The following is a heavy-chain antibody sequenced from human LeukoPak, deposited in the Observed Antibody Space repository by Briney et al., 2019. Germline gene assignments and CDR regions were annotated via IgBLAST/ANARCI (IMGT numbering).Heavy chain of an antibody. V-gene: IGHV4-59*08. Sequence: PSETLSLTCTVSGGSISSYYWSWIRQPPGKGLEWIGYIYYSGSTNYNPSLKSRVTISVDTSKNQFSLKLSSVTAADTAVYYCARQSRLRYCDSSGYYFDPWGQGTLVTVSS. CDR3: ARQSRLRYCDSSGYYFDP. CDR2: IYYSGST. CDR1: GGSISSYY. D-gene: IGHD3-22*01. J-gene: IGHJ5*02.